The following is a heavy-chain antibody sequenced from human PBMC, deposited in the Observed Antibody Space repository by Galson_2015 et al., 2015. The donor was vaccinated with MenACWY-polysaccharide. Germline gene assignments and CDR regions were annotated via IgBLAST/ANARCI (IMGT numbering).Heavy chain of an antibody. J-gene: IGHJ4*02. Sequence: QSGAAVEKPGESLTISCKGSGYSFTSYWIGWGRQMPGKGLEWMGVIIPGDSDTRYSPSFQRQVTISADKSISTAYLQWSSLKASDTAMYYCARPSYSSSWNPFDYWGQGTLVTVSS. CDR2: IIPGDSDT. V-gene: IGHV5-51*01. CDR3: ARPSYSSSWNPFDY. D-gene: IGHD6-13*01. CDR1: GYSFTSYW.